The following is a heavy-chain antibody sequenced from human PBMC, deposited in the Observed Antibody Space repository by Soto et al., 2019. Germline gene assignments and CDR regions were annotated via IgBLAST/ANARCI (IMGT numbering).Heavy chain of an antibody. V-gene: IGHV4-34*01. CDR1: GGSFSGYY. CDR2: INHSGST. J-gene: IGHJ4*02. CDR3: ARTEGVATRPFDY. D-gene: IGHD5-12*01. Sequence: SETLSLTCAVYGGSFSGYYWSWIRQPPGKGLEWIGEINHSGSTNYNPSLKSRVTISVDTSKNQFSLKLSSVTAADTAVYYCARTEGVATRPFDYWGQGTLVTVS.